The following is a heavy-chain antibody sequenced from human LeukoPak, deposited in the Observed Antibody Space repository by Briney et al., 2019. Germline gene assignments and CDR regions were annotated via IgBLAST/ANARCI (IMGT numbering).Heavy chain of an antibody. CDR3: AKVLFYSGSSATFDY. J-gene: IGHJ4*02. CDR1: GFTFSSYA. Sequence: PGGSLRLSCAASGFTFSSYAMSWVRQAPGKGLEWVSAISGSGGSTYYADSVKGRFTISRDNSKNTLYLQMNSLRAEDTAVYYCAKVLFYSGSSATFDYWGQGTLVTVSS. D-gene: IGHD3-10*01. V-gene: IGHV3-23*01. CDR2: ISGSGGST.